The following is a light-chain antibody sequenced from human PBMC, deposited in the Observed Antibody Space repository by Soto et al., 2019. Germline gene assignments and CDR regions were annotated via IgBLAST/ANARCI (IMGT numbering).Light chain of an antibody. CDR2: GAS. Sequence: EIVMTQAPATLSVSPGETATLSCRASQSVSSNLAWYQQKPGQAPRLLIYGASTRATGVPARFSGSGSGTEFTLTITSLQSEDFAMYYCQPYDNCPPVTFGQGTKVDIK. V-gene: IGKV3-15*01. CDR3: QPYDNCPPVT. J-gene: IGKJ1*01. CDR1: QSVSSN.